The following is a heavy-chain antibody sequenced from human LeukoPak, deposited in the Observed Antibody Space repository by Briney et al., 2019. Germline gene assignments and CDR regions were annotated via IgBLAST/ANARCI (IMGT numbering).Heavy chain of an antibody. Sequence: SETLSLTCTVSGGPISSSSYYWGWIRQPPGKGLEWIGSIYYSGSTYYNPSLKSRVTISVDTSKNQFSLKLSSVTAADTAVYYCARGIAAAGNRRWDDYWGQGTLVTASS. CDR1: GGPISSSSYY. J-gene: IGHJ4*02. V-gene: IGHV4-39*01. CDR3: ARGIAAAGNRRWDDY. D-gene: IGHD6-13*01. CDR2: IYYSGST.